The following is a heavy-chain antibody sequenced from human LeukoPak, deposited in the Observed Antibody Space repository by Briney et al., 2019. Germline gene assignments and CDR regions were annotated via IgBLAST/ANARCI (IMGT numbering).Heavy chain of an antibody. CDR3: AKAAGCSGGSCYVPDY. J-gene: IGHJ4*02. CDR1: GYTFTAYY. CDR2: IIPIFGTV. Sequence: ASVKVSCKASGYTFTAYYIHWVRQAPGQGLEWMGGIIPIFGTVNYAQKFQGRVTITADKSTSTAYMELSSLRSEDTAIYYCAKAAGCSGGSCYVPDYWGQGTLVTVSS. D-gene: IGHD2-15*01. V-gene: IGHV1-69*06.